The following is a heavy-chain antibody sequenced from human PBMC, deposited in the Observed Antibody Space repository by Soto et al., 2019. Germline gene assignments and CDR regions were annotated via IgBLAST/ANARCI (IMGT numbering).Heavy chain of an antibody. CDR2: IWHDGNNK. D-gene: IGHD1-26*01. CDR3: ASDLVGASDSYGLDV. CDR1: GFTFSNYG. V-gene: IGHV3-33*01. J-gene: IGHJ6*02. Sequence: PGGSLRLSCAASGFTFSNYGMHWVRQAPGKGLECVAIIWHDGNNKYYADSVRGRFIISRDNSKNRLYLQMNSLRAEDTAVYYCASDLVGASDSYGLDVWGQGTPVTVSS.